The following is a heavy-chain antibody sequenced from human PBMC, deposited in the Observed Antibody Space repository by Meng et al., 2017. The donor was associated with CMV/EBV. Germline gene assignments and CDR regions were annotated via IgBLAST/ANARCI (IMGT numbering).Heavy chain of an antibody. V-gene: IGHV4-39*01. Sequence: SETLSLTCTVSGGSISSSSYYWGWIRQPPGKGLEWIGSIYYSGSTYYNPSLKSRVTISVDTSKNQFSLKLSSVTAADTAVYYCARVRYSSTSCYGDFDYWGQGTLVTVSS. CDR3: ARVRYSSTSCYGDFDY. CDR1: GGSISSSSYY. J-gene: IGHJ4*02. D-gene: IGHD2-2*01. CDR2: IYYSGST.